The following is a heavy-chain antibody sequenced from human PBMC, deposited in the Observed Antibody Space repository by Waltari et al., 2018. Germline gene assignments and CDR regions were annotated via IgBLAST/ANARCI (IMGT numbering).Heavy chain of an antibody. Sequence: QVQLVQSGAELKKPGASVNVSCNISAKIPPTYYLQWVRQAPGQGLEWLGWINPDTGGACYARKLRGRITMTSDTSINTVDLHLSGLRYDDTAVYLCATKLGRGNWLDPWGQGSLVTVSS. V-gene: IGHV1-2*02. CDR3: ATKLGRGNWLDP. D-gene: IGHD7-27*01. CDR1: AKIPPTYY. CDR2: INPDTGGA. J-gene: IGHJ5*02.